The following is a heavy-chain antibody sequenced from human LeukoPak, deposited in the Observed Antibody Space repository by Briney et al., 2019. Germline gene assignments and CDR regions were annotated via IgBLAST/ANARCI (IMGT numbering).Heavy chain of an antibody. J-gene: IGHJ5*02. Sequence: PGGSLRLSCAASGFTFSDYYMSWIRQAPGKGLEWLSYINIGGTNTHYADSVKGRFTISRDNANKSLYLELTNLIAEDTAVYYCATDGAGFDTWGQGGLVTVSS. CDR3: ATDGAGFDT. CDR2: INIGGTNT. V-gene: IGHV3-11*01. CDR1: GFTFSDYY.